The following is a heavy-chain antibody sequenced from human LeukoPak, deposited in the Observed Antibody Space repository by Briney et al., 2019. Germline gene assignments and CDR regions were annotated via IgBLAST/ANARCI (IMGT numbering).Heavy chain of an antibody. Sequence: GASVKVSCKASGYTVTSYGISWVRQAPGQGLEWMGWISAYNGNTNYAQKLQGRVTMTTDTSTSTAYMELRSLRSDDTAVYYCARRGYDILTGYSTSYAFDIWGQGTMVTVSS. CDR3: ARRGYDILTGYSTSYAFDI. J-gene: IGHJ3*02. CDR2: ISAYNGNT. CDR1: GYTVTSYG. D-gene: IGHD3-9*01. V-gene: IGHV1-18*01.